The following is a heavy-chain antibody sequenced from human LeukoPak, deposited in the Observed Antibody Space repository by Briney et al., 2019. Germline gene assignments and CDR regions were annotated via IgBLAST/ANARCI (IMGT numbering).Heavy chain of an antibody. D-gene: IGHD2-2*01. CDR1: GFTFSSYG. CDR2: ISYDGSNK. J-gene: IGHJ6*02. V-gene: IGHV3-30*18. Sequence: GGSLRLSCAASGFTFSSYGMHWVRQAPGKGLEWVAVISYDGSNKNYADSVKGRFTISRDNSKNTLYLQMNSLRAEDTAVYYCAKERVPAAKSYYYYGMDVWGQGTTVTVSS. CDR3: AKERVPAAKSYYYYGMDV.